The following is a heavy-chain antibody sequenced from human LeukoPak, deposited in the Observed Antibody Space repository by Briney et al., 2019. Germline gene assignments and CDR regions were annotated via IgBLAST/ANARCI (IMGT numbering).Heavy chain of an antibody. V-gene: IGHV4-39*07. J-gene: IGHJ6*03. CDR2: IYYSGNT. Sequence: PSETLSLTCTVSGVSISSSNSYWGWIRQPPGKGLEWIGSIYYSGNTYYNPSLKSRVTISVDTSKNQFSLKLSSVTAADTAVYYCARNYGSGSYRYYYYMDVWGKGTTVTISS. CDR3: ARNYGSGSYRYYYYMDV. D-gene: IGHD3-10*01. CDR1: GVSISSSNSY.